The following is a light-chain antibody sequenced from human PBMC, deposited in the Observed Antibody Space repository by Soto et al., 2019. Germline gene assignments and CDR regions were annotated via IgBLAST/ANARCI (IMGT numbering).Light chain of an antibody. V-gene: IGLV2-14*01. CDR1: SSDVGGYNY. J-gene: IGLJ1*01. CDR3: CSYTTSNTRQIV. Sequence: QSALTQPASASGSPGQSITISCTGTSSDVGGYNYVSWYQQHPGKAPKFMIYDVSNRPSGVSNRFSGSKSGNTASLTISVLQAEDEADYYCCSYTTSNTRQIVFGTGTKVTVL. CDR2: DVS.